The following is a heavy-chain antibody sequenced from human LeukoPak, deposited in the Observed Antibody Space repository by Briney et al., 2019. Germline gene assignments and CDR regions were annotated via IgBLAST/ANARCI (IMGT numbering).Heavy chain of an antibody. CDR1: GASISSYY. D-gene: IGHD6-13*01. V-gene: IGHV4-59*01. Sequence: SETLSLTCTVSGASISSYYWSWIRQPPGKGLEWIGYIYYTGSTRYNPSLESRVTISIDTSKNQFSLKLSSVTAADTAVYYCARGRSSFFWGQGTLVTVSS. CDR3: ARGRSSFF. CDR2: IYYTGST. J-gene: IGHJ4*02.